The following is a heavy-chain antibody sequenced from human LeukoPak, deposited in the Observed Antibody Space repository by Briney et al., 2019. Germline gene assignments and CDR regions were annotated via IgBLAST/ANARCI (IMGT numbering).Heavy chain of an antibody. CDR2: ISSSSSYI. D-gene: IGHD6-13*01. CDR3: ARHPYSSSWYTSYYFDY. J-gene: IGHJ4*02. V-gene: IGHV3-21*01. CDR1: GFTFNTYS. Sequence: GGSLRLSCAASGFTFNTYSMNWVRQAPGEGLEWVSSISSSSSYIYYADSVKGRFTISRDNAKNSLYLQMNSLRAEDTAVYYCARHPYSSSWYTSYYFDYWGQGTLVTVSS.